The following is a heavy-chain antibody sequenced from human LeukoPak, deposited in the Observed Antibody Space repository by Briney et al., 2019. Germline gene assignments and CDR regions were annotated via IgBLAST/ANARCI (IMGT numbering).Heavy chain of an antibody. J-gene: IGHJ5*02. CDR2: INARGDT. V-gene: IGHV4-34*01. D-gene: IGHD2-2*01. Sequence: PSETLSLTCAVYGWSFNDYYWNWIRQPPGKGLEWIGEINARGDTNFNPSLKSRVTISVATSKSQFSLRLTSMIAADTAVYYCARGQVPAARGYNWFDPWGQGTLVTVSS. CDR1: GWSFNDYY. CDR3: ARGQVPAARGYNWFDP.